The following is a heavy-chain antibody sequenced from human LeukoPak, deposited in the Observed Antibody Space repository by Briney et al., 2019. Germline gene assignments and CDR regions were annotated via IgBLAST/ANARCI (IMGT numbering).Heavy chain of an antibody. J-gene: IGHJ3*02. CDR1: GFTFSSYS. D-gene: IGHD5-24*01. V-gene: IGHV3-21*01. CDR2: ISSSSSYI. Sequence: NPGGSLRLSCAASGFTFSSYSMNWVRQAPGKGLEWVSSISSSSSYIYYADSVKGRFTISRDNAKNSLYLQMNSLRAEDTAVYYCASTSRWRPDAFDIWGQGTMVTVSS. CDR3: ASTSRWRPDAFDI.